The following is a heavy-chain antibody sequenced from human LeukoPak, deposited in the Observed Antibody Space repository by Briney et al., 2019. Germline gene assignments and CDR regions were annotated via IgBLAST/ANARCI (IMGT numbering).Heavy chain of an antibody. CDR1: GYTFTSYD. CDR3: ARVDDYYGSGSYGFDY. J-gene: IGHJ4*02. Sequence: GASVKVSCKASGYTFTSYDINWVRRATGQGLEWMGWMNPNSGNTGYAQKFQGRVTMTRNTSISTAYMELSSLRSEDTAVYYCARVDDYYGSGSYGFDYWGQGTLVTVSS. V-gene: IGHV1-8*01. CDR2: MNPNSGNT. D-gene: IGHD3-10*01.